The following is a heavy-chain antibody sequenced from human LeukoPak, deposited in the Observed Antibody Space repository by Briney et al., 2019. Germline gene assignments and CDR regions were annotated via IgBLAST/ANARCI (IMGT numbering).Heavy chain of an antibody. Sequence: SGGSLRLSCAASGFTFSSYAMSWVRQAPGKGLEWVSAISGSGGSTYYADSVKGRFTISRDNSKNTLYLQMNSLRAEDTAVYYCAKARWSGPFYFDYWGQGTLVTVSS. J-gene: IGHJ4*02. CDR3: AKARWSGPFYFDY. D-gene: IGHD3-3*01. CDR1: GFTFSSYA. CDR2: ISGSGGST. V-gene: IGHV3-23*01.